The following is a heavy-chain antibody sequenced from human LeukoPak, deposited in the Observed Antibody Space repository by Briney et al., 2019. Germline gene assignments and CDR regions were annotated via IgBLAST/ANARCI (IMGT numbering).Heavy chain of an antibody. J-gene: IGHJ4*02. CDR1: GFTFSSYA. V-gene: IGHV3-64*02. CDR3: ARVRVSAAAPYFDY. Sequence: PGGSLRLSCVASGFTFSSYAIHWVRQAPGKGLEYVSVISSNGGTTYYVDSVKGRFTISRDNSKNTVYLQMGSLRAEDMAVYYCARVRVSAAAPYFDYWGQGTLVTVSS. CDR2: ISSNGGTT. D-gene: IGHD2-2*01.